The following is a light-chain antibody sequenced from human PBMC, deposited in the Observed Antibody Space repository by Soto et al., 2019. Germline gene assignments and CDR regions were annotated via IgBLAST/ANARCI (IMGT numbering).Light chain of an antibody. Sequence: QSALTQPASVSGSPGQSITISCIGTSSDIGGYNYVSWYQQHPGKAPKLMIYDVYDRPLGVSNRFSGSKSGNTASLTISGLQDEDEADYYCCSYTSSTTPLFGGGTKVTVL. CDR2: DVY. CDR1: SSDIGGYNY. V-gene: IGLV2-14*03. J-gene: IGLJ2*01. CDR3: CSYTSSTTPL.